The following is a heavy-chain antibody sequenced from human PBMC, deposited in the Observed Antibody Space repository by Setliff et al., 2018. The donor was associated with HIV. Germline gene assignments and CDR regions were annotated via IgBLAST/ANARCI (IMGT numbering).Heavy chain of an antibody. CDR2: INHSGKT. J-gene: IGHJ6*03. V-gene: IGHV4-34*01. CDR1: GGSFSGFY. Sequence: PSETLSLTCAVYGGSFSGFYWSWIRQAPGKGLEWIGEINHSGKTNYNPSLKSRITLSVDTSENQFALKLASVTAADTAVYYCNIYYYYYMDVWGKGTTVTAP. CDR3: NIYYYYYMDV.